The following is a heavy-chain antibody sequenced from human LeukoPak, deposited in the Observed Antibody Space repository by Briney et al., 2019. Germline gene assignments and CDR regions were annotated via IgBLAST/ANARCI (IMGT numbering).Heavy chain of an antibody. CDR2: ISWNSGSI. Sequence: GGSLRLSCVASGFTFSSYWMSWVRQAPGKGLEWVSGISWNSGSIGYVDSVKGRFTISRDNAKNSLYLQMNSLRAEDTALYYCAKEFLAYDAFDIWGQGTMVTVSS. V-gene: IGHV3-9*01. J-gene: IGHJ3*02. CDR3: AKEFLAYDAFDI. CDR1: GFTFSSYW.